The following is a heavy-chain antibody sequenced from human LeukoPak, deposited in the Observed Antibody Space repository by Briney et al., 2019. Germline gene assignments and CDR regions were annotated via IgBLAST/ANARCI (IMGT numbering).Heavy chain of an antibody. CDR3: ARVTPYYYDSSGYSPGFGY. D-gene: IGHD3-22*01. V-gene: IGHV4-59*01. CDR2: IYYRGST. Sequence: SETLSLTCTVSGGSISSYYWSWVRQPPGKGLEWIGYIYYRGSTNYNPSLKSRVTISVDTSKNQFSLKLSSVTAADTAVYYCARVTPYYYDSSGYSPGFGYWGQGTLVTVSS. J-gene: IGHJ4*02. CDR1: GGSISSYY.